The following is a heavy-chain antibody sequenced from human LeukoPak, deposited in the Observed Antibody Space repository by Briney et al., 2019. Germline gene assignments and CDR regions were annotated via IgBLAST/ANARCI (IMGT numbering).Heavy chain of an antibody. J-gene: IGHJ5*02. CDR2: IKQDGSEK. Sequence: GGSLRLSCAASGFTFSSYWMSWVRQAPGKGLEWVANIKQDGSEKYYVDSVKGRFTISRDNAKNSLYLRMNSLRAEDTAVYYCARELPVVVVAATRNWFDPWGQGTLVTVSS. CDR1: GFTFSSYW. V-gene: IGHV3-7*03. D-gene: IGHD2-15*01. CDR3: ARELPVVVVAATRNWFDP.